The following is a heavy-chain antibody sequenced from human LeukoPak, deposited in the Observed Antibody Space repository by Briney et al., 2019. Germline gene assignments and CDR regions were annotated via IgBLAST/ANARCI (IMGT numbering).Heavy chain of an antibody. CDR3: AKDRYTQPQA. D-gene: IGHD5-12*01. CDR1: GFTFSSYA. Sequence: WGSPKLPCAASGFTFSSYAMSWVRQAPGKGLEWVSAISGSGCSTYYADSVKGRFTISRDNSKNTLYLQMNSLRAEDAAVYYCAKDRYTQPQAWGQGTRDPVSS. CDR2: ISGSGCST. V-gene: IGHV3-23*01. J-gene: IGHJ5*02.